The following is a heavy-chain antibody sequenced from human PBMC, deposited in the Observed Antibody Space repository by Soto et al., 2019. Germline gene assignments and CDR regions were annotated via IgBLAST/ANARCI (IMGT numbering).Heavy chain of an antibody. V-gene: IGHV1-18*01. J-gene: IGHJ4*02. Sequence: ASVKVSCKASGYTFTSYGISWVRQAPGQGLEWMGWISAYNGNTNYAQKLQGRVTMTTDTSTSTAYMELRSLRSDDTAVYYCARTPPYCGGDCYPYFDYWGQGTLVTVSS. CDR2: ISAYNGNT. CDR1: GYTFTSYG. D-gene: IGHD2-21*02. CDR3: ARTPPYCGGDCYPYFDY.